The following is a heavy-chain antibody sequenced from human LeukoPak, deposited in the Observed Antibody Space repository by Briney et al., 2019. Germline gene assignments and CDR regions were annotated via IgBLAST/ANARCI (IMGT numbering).Heavy chain of an antibody. D-gene: IGHD3-22*01. CDR2: IYYSGST. CDR1: GGSISSSSYY. V-gene: IGHV4-39*01. Sequence: SETLSLTCTVSGGSISSSSYYWGWIRQPPGKGLEWIGSIYYSGSTYYNPSLKSRVTISVDTSKNQFSLKLSSVTAADTAVYYCARLVLGYDNNYFDYWGQGTLVTVSS. J-gene: IGHJ4*02. CDR3: ARLVLGYDNNYFDY.